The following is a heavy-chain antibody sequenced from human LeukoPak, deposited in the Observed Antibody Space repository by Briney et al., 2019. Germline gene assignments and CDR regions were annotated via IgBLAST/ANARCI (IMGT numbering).Heavy chain of an antibody. Sequence: SETLSLTCTVSGGSISTYYWSWIRQPPGKGLEWIGYIYYSGRTNYNPSLKSRVTISVDTSKNLFSLKLSSVTAADTAVYYCARLKVLLPDYWGQGTLVTVSS. D-gene: IGHD3-10*01. CDR3: ARLKVLLPDY. J-gene: IGHJ4*02. CDR2: IYYSGRT. CDR1: GGSISTYY. V-gene: IGHV4-59*08.